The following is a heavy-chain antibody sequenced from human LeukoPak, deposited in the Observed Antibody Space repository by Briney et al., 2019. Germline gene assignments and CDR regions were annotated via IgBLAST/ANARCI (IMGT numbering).Heavy chain of an antibody. D-gene: IGHD1-26*01. CDR1: GFTFSSYW. V-gene: IGHV3-7*01. CDR2: IKRDGSDQ. CDR3: ARDGGVGATWEGFDY. J-gene: IGHJ4*02. Sequence: GGSLRLSCAASGFTFSSYWMSWVRQAPGKGLEWVANIKRDGSDQYYVDSVKGRFTISRDNAKYSLYLQMNSLRAEDTAVYYCARDGGVGATWEGFDYWGQGILVTVCS.